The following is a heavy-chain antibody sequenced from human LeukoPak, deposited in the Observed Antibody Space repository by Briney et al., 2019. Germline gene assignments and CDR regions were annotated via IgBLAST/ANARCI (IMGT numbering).Heavy chain of an antibody. CDR3: ARTYGGNSLVDY. V-gene: IGHV3-21*01. Sequence: PGGSLRLSCAASGFTFSNNWMSWVRQAPGKGLEWVSSISSSSSYIYYADSVKGRFTISRDNAKNSLYLQMNSLRAEDTAVYYCARTYGGNSLVDYWGQGTLVTVSS. J-gene: IGHJ4*02. CDR1: GFTFSNNW. D-gene: IGHD4-23*01. CDR2: ISSSSSYI.